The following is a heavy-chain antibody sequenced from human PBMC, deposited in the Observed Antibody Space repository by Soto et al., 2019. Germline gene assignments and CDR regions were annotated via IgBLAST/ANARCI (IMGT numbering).Heavy chain of an antibody. D-gene: IGHD4-17*01. V-gene: IGHV3-9*01. CDR3: AKDFVYGSVEDDAFDI. CDR2: ISWNSGSI. Sequence: EVQLVESGGGLVQPGRSLRLSCAASGFTFDDYAMHWVRQAPGKGLEWVSGISWNSGSIGYADSVKGRFTISRDNAKNSLYLQMNSLRAEDTALYYCAKDFVYGSVEDDAFDIWGQGTMVTVSS. CDR1: GFTFDDYA. J-gene: IGHJ3*02.